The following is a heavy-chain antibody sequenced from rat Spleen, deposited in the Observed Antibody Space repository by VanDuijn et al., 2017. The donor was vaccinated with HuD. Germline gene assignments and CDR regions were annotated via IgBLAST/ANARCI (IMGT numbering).Heavy chain of an antibody. CDR2: ISRTSNT. Sequence: VQLVESGGGLVQPGSPLKLSCSASGFTFSNYVMHWIRQGPGKGLDWVAYISRTSNTDYADAVEGRFTISRDNAKNTLYLQINSLKSEDTAIYYCVRNDYPGIMGVMDAWGQGTSVTVSS. J-gene: IGHJ4*01. D-gene: IGHD1-4*01. CDR3: VRNDYPGIMGVMDA. V-gene: IGHV5-62*01. CDR1: GFTFSNYV.